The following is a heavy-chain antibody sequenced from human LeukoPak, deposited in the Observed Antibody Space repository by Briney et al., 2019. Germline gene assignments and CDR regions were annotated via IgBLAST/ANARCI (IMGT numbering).Heavy chain of an antibody. V-gene: IGHV4-59*08. CDR1: GGSISSYY. D-gene: IGHD2-2*02. CDR2: IYYSGST. CDR3: ARLNVVPAAIRGSYFYYYMDV. Sequence: TSETLSLTCTVSGGSISSYYWSWIRQPPGKGLEWIGYIYYSGSTNYNPSLKGRVTISVDTSKNQFSLKLSSVTAADTAVYYCARLNVVPAAIRGSYFYYYMDVWGKGTTVTVSS. J-gene: IGHJ6*03.